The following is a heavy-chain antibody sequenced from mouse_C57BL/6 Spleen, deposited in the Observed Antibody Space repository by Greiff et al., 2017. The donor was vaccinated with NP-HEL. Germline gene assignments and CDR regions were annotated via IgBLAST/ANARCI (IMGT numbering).Heavy chain of an antibody. CDR2: ISYDGSN. J-gene: IGHJ4*01. V-gene: IGHV3-6*01. CDR1: GYSITSGYY. CDR3: ASYGSSYRYAMDY. D-gene: IGHD1-1*01. Sequence: VQLKESGPGLVKPSQSLSLTCSVTGYSITSGYYWNWIRQFPGNKLEWMGYISYDGSNNYNPSLKNRISITRDTSKNQFFLKLNSVTTEDTATYYCASYGSSYRYAMDYWGQGTSVTVSS.